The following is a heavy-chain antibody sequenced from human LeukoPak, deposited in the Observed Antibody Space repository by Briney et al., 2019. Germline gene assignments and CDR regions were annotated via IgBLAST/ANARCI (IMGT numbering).Heavy chain of an antibody. CDR2: MNPNSGNT. V-gene: IGHV1-8*03. D-gene: IGHD3-22*01. CDR3: ARSSPSSRNYYDSSGNYYYYYYIDV. Sequence: ASVKVSCKASGYAFTSYDINWVRQATGQGLEWMGWMNPNSGNTGYAQKFQGRVTITRNTSISTAYMELSSLRSEDTAVYYCARSSPSSRNYYDSSGNYYYYYYIDVWGKGTTVTVSS. CDR1: GYAFTSYD. J-gene: IGHJ6*03.